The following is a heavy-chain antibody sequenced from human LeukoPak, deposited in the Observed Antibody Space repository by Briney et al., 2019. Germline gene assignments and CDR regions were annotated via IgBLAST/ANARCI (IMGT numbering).Heavy chain of an antibody. V-gene: IGHV3-30*18. D-gene: IGHD3-3*01. Sequence: GGSLRLSCAASGFTFSSYGMHWVRQAPGKGLEWVAVISYDGSNKYYADSVKGRFTISRDNSKNTLYLQMNSLRAEDTAVYYCAKDPYYDFWSGPTYFDYWGQGTLVTVSS. CDR3: AKDPYYDFWSGPTYFDY. J-gene: IGHJ4*02. CDR2: ISYDGSNK. CDR1: GFTFSSYG.